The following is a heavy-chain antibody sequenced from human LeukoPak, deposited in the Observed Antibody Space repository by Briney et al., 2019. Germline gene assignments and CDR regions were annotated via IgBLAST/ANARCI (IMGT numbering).Heavy chain of an antibody. Sequence: SETLSLTCAVYGGSFSGYYWSWIRQPPGKGLEWIGEINHSGSTNYNPSLKSRVTISVDTSMNQFSLKLSSVTAADTAVYYCASASYCSSTSCSNWFDPWGQGTLVTVSS. CDR2: INHSGST. CDR1: GGSFSGYY. D-gene: IGHD2-2*01. J-gene: IGHJ5*02. V-gene: IGHV4-34*01. CDR3: ASASYCSSTSCSNWFDP.